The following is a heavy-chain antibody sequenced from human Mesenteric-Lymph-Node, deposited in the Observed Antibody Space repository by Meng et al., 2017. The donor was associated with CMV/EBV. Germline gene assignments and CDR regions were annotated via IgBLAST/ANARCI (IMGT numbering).Heavy chain of an antibody. CDR2: IRYDGSNK. V-gene: IGHV3-30*02. J-gene: IGHJ6*02. D-gene: IGHD1-26*01. Sequence: GGSLRLSCAASGFTFSDYYMSWIRQAPGKGLEWVAFIRYDGSNKNYADSVKGRFTISRDNSKNTLYLQMNSLRAEDTAVYYCAKDGAREGATYKYYYGMDVWGQGTTVTVSS. CDR1: GFTFSDYY. CDR3: AKDGAREGATYKYYYGMDV.